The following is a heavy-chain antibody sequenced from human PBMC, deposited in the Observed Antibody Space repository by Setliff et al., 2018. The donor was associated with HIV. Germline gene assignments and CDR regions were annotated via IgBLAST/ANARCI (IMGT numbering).Heavy chain of an antibody. CDR1: GYTFTSYG. D-gene: IGHD2-2*01. J-gene: IGHJ4*02. CDR2: ISPKYGGT. V-gene: IGHV1-18*01. Sequence: ASVKVSCKASGYTFTSYGISWVRQAPGHGFQWMGWISPKYGGTNYAQNFQGRVTMTRDTSISTACMELSSLGSDDTAVYFCARDTSSSYWGQGTPVTVSS. CDR3: ARDTSSSY.